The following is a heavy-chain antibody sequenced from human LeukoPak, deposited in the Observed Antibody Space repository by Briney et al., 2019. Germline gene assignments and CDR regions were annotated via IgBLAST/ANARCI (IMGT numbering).Heavy chain of an antibody. Sequence: ASVKVSCEASGYTFTGYYMHWVRQAPGQGLEWMGWINPNSGGTNYAQKFQGRVTMTRDTSISTAYMELSRLRSDDTAVYYCARDHAGGLGNNWFDPWGQGTLVTVSS. D-gene: IGHD6-19*01. CDR3: ARDHAGGLGNNWFDP. CDR2: INPNSGGT. J-gene: IGHJ5*02. CDR1: GYTFTGYY. V-gene: IGHV1-2*02.